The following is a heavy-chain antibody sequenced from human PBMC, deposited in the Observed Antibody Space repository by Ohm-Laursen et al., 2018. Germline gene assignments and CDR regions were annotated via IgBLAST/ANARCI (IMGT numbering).Heavy chain of an antibody. D-gene: IGHD4/OR15-4a*01. CDR1: GFTFSSYN. V-gene: IGHV3-21*01. Sequence: GSLRLSCAASGFTFSSYNMNWVRQAPGKGLEWVSSLSGSSSYIYYADSVKGRFTISRDNAKNSLYLQMNSLRAEDTAVYYCAKDIRTMAGRDVWGQGTTVTVSS. J-gene: IGHJ6*02. CDR2: LSGSSSYI. CDR3: AKDIRTMAGRDV.